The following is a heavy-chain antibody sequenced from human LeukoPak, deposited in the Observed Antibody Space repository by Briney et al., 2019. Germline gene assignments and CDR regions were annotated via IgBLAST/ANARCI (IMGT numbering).Heavy chain of an antibody. V-gene: IGHV1-18*01. Sequence: ASVKVSCKASGYTFNSFGITWVRQAPGQGLEWMGWISAYNGGTNYLQKLQGRVTITADESTSTAYMELSSLRSEDTAVYYCARVLGARNWGFDYWGQGTLVTVSS. CDR3: ARVLGARNWGFDY. D-gene: IGHD7-27*01. CDR2: ISAYNGGT. J-gene: IGHJ4*02. CDR1: GYTFNSFG.